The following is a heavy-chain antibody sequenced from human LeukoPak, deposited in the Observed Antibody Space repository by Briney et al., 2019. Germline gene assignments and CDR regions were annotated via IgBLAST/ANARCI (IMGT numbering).Heavy chain of an antibody. J-gene: IGHJ3*02. D-gene: IGHD6-13*01. CDR2: IYSGGST. V-gene: IGHV3-66*01. CDR1: GFTFSSYG. CDR3: ARATAESEDAFDI. Sequence: GGSLRLSCAASGFTFSSYGMHWVRQAPGKGLEWVSVIYSGGSTYYADSVKGRFTISRDNSKNTLYLQMNSLRAEDTAVYYCARATAESEDAFDIWGQGTMVTVSS.